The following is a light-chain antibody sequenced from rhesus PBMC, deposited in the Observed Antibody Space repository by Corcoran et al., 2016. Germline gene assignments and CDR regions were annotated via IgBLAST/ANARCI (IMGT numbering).Light chain of an antibody. CDR3: QQHNSYPYS. CDR1: QGISKY. V-gene: IGKV1-25*01. Sequence: DIQMTQSPSSLSASVGDTVTITCQASQGISKYLAWYQQKPGNTPKLLIYDASTLQSGVPSRFSGSGSGKEFTLTISSLQPEDFATYYCQQHNSYPYSFGQGTKVEIK. J-gene: IGKJ2*01. CDR2: DAS.